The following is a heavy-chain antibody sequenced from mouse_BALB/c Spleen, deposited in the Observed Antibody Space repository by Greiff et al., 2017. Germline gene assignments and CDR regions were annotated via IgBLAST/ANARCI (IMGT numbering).Heavy chain of an antibody. CDR2: ISNGGGST. J-gene: IGHJ4*01. CDR3: ERDDYYAMDY. V-gene: IGHV5-12-2*01. CDR1: GFSFSSYS. Sequence: EVKLVESGGGLVQPGGSLKLSCAASGFSFSSYSMSWVRQTLEKRLEWVAYISNGGGSTYYQDTVKGRFTISRDNAKNTLYLQMSSLKTEDTAMYYYERDDYYAMDYWGQGTSVTVSS.